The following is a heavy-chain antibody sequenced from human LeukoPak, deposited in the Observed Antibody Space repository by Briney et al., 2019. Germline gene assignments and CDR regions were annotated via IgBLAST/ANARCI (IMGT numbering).Heavy chain of an antibody. Sequence: GASVKVSCKASGGTFSSYAISWVRQAPGQGLEWMGGIIPIFGTANYAQKFQGRVTITADESTSTAYMELSSLRSEDTAVYYCARQRLRYFDWLPRGEYYYGMDVGGKGTTVTVSS. J-gene: IGHJ6*04. V-gene: IGHV1-69*13. D-gene: IGHD3-9*01. CDR1: GGTFSSYA. CDR3: ARQRLRYFDWLPRGEYYYGMDV. CDR2: IIPIFGTA.